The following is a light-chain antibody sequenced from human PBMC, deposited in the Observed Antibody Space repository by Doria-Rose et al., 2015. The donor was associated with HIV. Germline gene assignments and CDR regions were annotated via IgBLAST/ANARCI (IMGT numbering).Light chain of an antibody. CDR1: QSLLYTNGYNY. CDR2: LGS. V-gene: IGKV2-28*01. J-gene: IGKJ5*01. Sequence: SPLSLPVTPGEPASISCRSSQSLLYTNGYNYLDWYLQKPGLSPQLLIYLGSNRSSGVPDRFSGSGSGTDFTLKINRVEAEDVGVYYCMQALQSPITFGQGTRLDIK. CDR3: MQALQSPIT.